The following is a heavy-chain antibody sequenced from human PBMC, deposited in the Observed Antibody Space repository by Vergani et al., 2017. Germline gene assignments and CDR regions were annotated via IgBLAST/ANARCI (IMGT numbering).Heavy chain of an antibody. Sequence: QVQLQESGPGLVKPSETLSLTCTVSGGSISSYYWSWIRQPPGKGLEWIGYIYYSGSTKYNPSLKSRVTISVDTSKNQFSLKLSSVTAADTAVYYCARSMVRGVFTYNWFDPWGQGTLVTVSS. CDR2: IYYSGST. CDR1: GGSISSYY. V-gene: IGHV4-59*01. J-gene: IGHJ5*02. CDR3: ARSMVRGVFTYNWFDP. D-gene: IGHD3-10*01.